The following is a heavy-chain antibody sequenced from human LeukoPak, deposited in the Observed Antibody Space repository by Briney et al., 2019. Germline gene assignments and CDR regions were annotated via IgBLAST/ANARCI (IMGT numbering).Heavy chain of an antibody. V-gene: IGHV1-69*13. CDR2: IIPIFGTA. D-gene: IGHD2-2*01. Sequence: ASVKVSCKASGGTFSSYAISWVRQAPGQGLEWMGGIIPIFGTANYAQKFQGRVTITADESTSTAYMELSSLRSEDTAVYYCARGVVPAAMLDAFDIWGQGTMVTASS. J-gene: IGHJ3*02. CDR1: GGTFSSYA. CDR3: ARGVVPAAMLDAFDI.